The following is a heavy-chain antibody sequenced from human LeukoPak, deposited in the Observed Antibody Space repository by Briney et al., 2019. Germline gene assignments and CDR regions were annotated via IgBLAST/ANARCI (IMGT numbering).Heavy chain of an antibody. CDR3: ARDLAVTAGFDY. CDR1: GYTFTSYA. J-gene: IGHJ4*02. Sequence: ASAKVSCKASGYTFTSYAMHWVRQAPGQRLEWMGWINAGNGNTKYSQKFQGRVTITRDTSASTAYMELSSLRSEDTAVYYCARDLAVTAGFDYWGQGTLVTVSS. CDR2: INAGNGNT. V-gene: IGHV1-3*01. D-gene: IGHD4-17*01.